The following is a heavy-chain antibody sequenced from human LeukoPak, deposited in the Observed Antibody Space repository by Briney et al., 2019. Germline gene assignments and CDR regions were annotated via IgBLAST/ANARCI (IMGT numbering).Heavy chain of an antibody. Sequence: SETLSLTCTVSGGSITSYYWSWLRQPPGKGLDWIGYIYYSGSTNYNPSLKSRVTISVDTSKNHFSLKLSSVTAADTAVYYCARGGVNYKIAGPWGQGALVTVSS. CDR1: GGSITSYY. CDR3: ARGGVNYKIAGP. D-gene: IGHD3-10*01. CDR2: IYYSGST. V-gene: IGHV4-59*01. J-gene: IGHJ5*02.